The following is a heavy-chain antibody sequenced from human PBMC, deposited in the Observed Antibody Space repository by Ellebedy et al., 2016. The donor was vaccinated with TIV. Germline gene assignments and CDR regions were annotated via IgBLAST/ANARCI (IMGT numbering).Heavy chain of an antibody. J-gene: IGHJ5*02. CDR3: ASVSGPRGFDP. V-gene: IGHV4-59*01. CDR1: GGSISSYY. Sequence: LRLSXTVSGGSISSYYWSWIRQPPGKGLEWIGYIYYSGSTNYNPSLKSRVTISVDTSKNQFSLKLSSVTAADTAVYYCASVSGPRGFDPWGQGTLVTVSS. D-gene: IGHD1-14*01. CDR2: IYYSGST.